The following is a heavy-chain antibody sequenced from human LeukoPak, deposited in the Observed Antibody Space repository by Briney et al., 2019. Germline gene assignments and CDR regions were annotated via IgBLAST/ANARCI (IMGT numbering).Heavy chain of an antibody. D-gene: IGHD3-16*02. J-gene: IGHJ4*02. CDR2: IYTTGRT. CDR3: ARAGYTISSYRFDY. V-gene: IGHV4-4*07. Sequence: SETLSLNCSVSGGSISSYWWSWIRQPAGKGLEFIGRIYTTGRTNFNPSLKSRVSISVDTSKNKFSLELRSVTAADTAVSFCARAGYTISSYRFDYWGQGALVTVSS. CDR1: GGSISSYW.